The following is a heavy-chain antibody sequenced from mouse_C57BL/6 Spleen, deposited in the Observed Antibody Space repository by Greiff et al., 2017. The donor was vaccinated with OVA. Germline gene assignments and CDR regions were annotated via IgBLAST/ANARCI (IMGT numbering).Heavy chain of an antibody. V-gene: IGHV1-80*01. CDR2: IYPGDGDT. J-gene: IGHJ2*01. D-gene: IGHD1-1*01. Sequence: QVQLKESGAELVKPGASVKISCKASGYAFSSYWMNWVKQRPGKGLEWIGQIYPGDGDTNYNGKFKGKATLTADKSSSTAYMQLSSLTSEDSAVYFCARGYYYGSSSPDYWGQGTTLTVSS. CDR3: ARGYYYGSSSPDY. CDR1: GYAFSSYW.